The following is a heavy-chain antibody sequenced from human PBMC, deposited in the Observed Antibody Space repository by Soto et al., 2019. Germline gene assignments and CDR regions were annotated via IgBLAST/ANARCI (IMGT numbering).Heavy chain of an antibody. J-gene: IGHJ4*02. Sequence: SETLSLTCAVYGGSFSGYYWSWIRQPPGKGLEWIGEINHSGSTNYNPSLKSRVTISVDTSKNQFSLKLSSVTAADTAVYYCARGAQWLVPYYFDYWGQGTLVTVSS. CDR2: INHSGST. CDR3: ARGAQWLVPYYFDY. CDR1: GGSFSGYY. V-gene: IGHV4-34*01. D-gene: IGHD6-19*01.